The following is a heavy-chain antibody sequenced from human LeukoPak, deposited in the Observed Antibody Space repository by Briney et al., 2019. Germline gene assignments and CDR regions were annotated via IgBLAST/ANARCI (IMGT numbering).Heavy chain of an antibody. CDR1: GGSISSYY. J-gene: IGHJ6*03. Sequence: PSETLSLTCTVSGGSISSYYWSWIRQPPGKGLEWVGYIYYSGSTNYNLSLKSRVTISVDTSKNQFPLKLSSVTAADTAVYYCARARGSSTPYYYDYCYMDVWGKGATGTVSS. CDR3: ARARGSSTPYYYDYCYMDV. V-gene: IGHV4-59*01. CDR2: IYYSGST. D-gene: IGHD1-26*01.